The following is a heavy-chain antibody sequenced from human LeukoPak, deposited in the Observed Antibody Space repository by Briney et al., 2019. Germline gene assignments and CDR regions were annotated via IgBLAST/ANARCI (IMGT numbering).Heavy chain of an antibody. V-gene: IGHV3-33*01. CDR1: GFTFSSYG. CDR2: IWYDGSNK. CDR3: ARGRYSSGWYTEDAFDI. J-gene: IGHJ3*02. D-gene: IGHD6-19*01. Sequence: GGSLRLSCAASGFTFSSYGMHWVRQAPGKGLEWVAVIWYDGSNKYYAVSVKGRFTISRDNSKNTLYLQMNSLRAEDTAVYYCARGRYSSGWYTEDAFDIWGQGTMVTVSS.